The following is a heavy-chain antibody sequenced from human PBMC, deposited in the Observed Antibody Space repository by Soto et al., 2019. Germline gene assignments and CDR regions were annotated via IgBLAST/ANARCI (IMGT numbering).Heavy chain of an antibody. CDR3: AKDQGGYMVSGMDV. CDR1: GYTFTDYY. D-gene: IGHD2-2*02. CDR2: INPNSGAT. J-gene: IGHJ6*02. Sequence: ASVKVSCKGSGYTFTDYYIYWLRQAPGHGLEWMGWINPNSGATNYAHNFQGRVTMTRDTSIRAAYMELSRLSSDDTAVYYCAKDQGGYMVSGMDVWGQGTTVTVSS. V-gene: IGHV1-2*02.